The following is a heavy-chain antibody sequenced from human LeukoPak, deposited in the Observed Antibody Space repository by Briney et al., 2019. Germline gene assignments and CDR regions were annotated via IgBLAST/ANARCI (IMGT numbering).Heavy chain of an antibody. Sequence: GGSLRLSCAASGFTFSSYWMHWVRQAPGKGLVWVSRINSDGSSTSYADSVKGRFTISRDNAKNTLYLQMNSLRAEDTAVYYCARRGVVPPYYYFDYWGQGTLVTVSS. J-gene: IGHJ4*02. D-gene: IGHD2-21*01. CDR2: INSDGSST. CDR1: GFTFSSYW. V-gene: IGHV3-74*01. CDR3: ARRGVVPPYYYFDY.